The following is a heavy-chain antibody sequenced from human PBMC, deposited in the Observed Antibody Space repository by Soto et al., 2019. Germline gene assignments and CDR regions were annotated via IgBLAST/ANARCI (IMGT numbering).Heavy chain of an antibody. CDR2: INGYKGIT. CDR1: GYTLINYG. Sequence: QGQLVQSGAEVKRPGASVKVSCRASGYTLINYGLSWVRQAPGQGLEWMGWINGYKGITNYAQEVQGRVTMTTDASTSTANMEMRSLRSDDTAIYYCARNGFEACDIWGQGPMVTVSS. J-gene: IGHJ3*02. D-gene: IGHD3-10*01. CDR3: ARNGFEACDI. V-gene: IGHV1-18*01.